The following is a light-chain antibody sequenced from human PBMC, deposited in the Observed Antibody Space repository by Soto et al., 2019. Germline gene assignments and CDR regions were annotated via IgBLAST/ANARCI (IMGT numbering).Light chain of an antibody. CDR3: QHYISYPWT. V-gene: IGKV1-39*01. CDR2: ATD. CDR1: QTITNY. Sequence: DIQMTQSPSSLSASVGDRVTITCRASQTITNYLNWYQQQSGKAPKLLIYATDTLQSGVPSRFSGSGSGTEFTLTISSLQPDDFATYYCQHYISYPWTFGQGTKVDNK. J-gene: IGKJ1*01.